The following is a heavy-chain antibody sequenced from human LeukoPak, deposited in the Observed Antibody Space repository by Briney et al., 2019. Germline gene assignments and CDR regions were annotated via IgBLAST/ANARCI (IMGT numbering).Heavy chain of an antibody. Sequence: SETVSLTCTVSGGSISSSAYYWGWIGQPPGKGLEWIGSLYYSGGTYYNPSLKSRVTISVDTSKKQFSLKLTSVTAADTAVYYCARQGGSPDWFDPWGQGTLVAVSS. D-gene: IGHD1-26*01. CDR1: GGSISSSAYY. V-gene: IGHV4-39*01. CDR3: ARQGGSPDWFDP. J-gene: IGHJ5*02. CDR2: LYYSGGT.